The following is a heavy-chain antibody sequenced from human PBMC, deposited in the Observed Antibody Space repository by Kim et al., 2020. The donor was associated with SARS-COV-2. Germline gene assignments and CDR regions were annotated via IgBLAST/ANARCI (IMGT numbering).Heavy chain of an antibody. CDR3: AKLPHLLPPFYYFDY. Sequence: VTGRFTISRDNSKNTLYLQMNSLSPEDTAVYYCAKLPHLLPPFYYFDYWGQGTLVSVSS. D-gene: IGHD2-15*01. V-gene: IGHV3-23*01. J-gene: IGHJ4*02.